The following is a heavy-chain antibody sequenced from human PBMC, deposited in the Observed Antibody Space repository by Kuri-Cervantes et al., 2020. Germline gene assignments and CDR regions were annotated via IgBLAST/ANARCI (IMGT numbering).Heavy chain of an antibody. CDR1: GGSISSYY. D-gene: IGHD3-10*01. CDR2: IYYSGST. J-gene: IGHJ5*02. Sequence: GSLRLSCTVSGGSISSYYWSWIRQPPGKGLEWIGYIYYSGSTNYNPSLKSRVTISVDTSKNQFSLKLSSVTAADTAAYYCARNTIWFGELARFDPWGQGTLVTVSS. CDR3: ARNTIWFGELARFDP. V-gene: IGHV4-59*01.